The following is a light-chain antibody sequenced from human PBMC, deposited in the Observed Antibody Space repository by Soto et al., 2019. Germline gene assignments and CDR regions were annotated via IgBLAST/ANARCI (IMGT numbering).Light chain of an antibody. CDR3: QQVHDYPIT. CDR2: AAS. V-gene: IGKV1-8*01. CDR1: QGISSY. Sequence: AIRMTQSPSSLSASTGDRVTITCRASQGISSYLAWYQQKPGKAPKLLIYAASTLQSGVPPRFGGSGSGTAFTLTISSLQPEDSANYFCQQVHDYPITFGGGTKVDIK. J-gene: IGKJ4*01.